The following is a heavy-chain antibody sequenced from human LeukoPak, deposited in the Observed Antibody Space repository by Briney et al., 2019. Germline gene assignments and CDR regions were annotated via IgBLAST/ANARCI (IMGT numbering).Heavy chain of an antibody. V-gene: IGHV3-74*01. J-gene: IGHJ4*02. D-gene: IGHD3/OR15-3a*01. Sequence: GGSLRLSCVASGFTFSTYRMHWVRQDPGKGLVWVSRINSDGSGAIYADSVKGRFTISRDNSKNTLYLQMNSLRAEDTAVYYCARDPSRGLYYFDHRGQGTLVIVSS. CDR3: ARDPSRGLYYFDH. CDR2: INSDGSGA. CDR1: GFTFSTYR.